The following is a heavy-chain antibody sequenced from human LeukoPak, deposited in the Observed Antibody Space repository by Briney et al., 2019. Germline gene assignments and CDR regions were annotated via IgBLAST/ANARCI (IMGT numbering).Heavy chain of an antibody. J-gene: IGHJ4*02. D-gene: IGHD3-16*01. Sequence: GGSLRPSCAASRFTFSSDAMSWVRRAPGKGLEWVSAISGSGGSTFYADSVKGRFTISRDNSKNTVYLQMNSLRAEDTAIYYCAKVGGGFNPTLYFDFWGQGTLVTVS. CDR3: AKVGGGFNPTLYFDF. CDR1: RFTFSSDA. CDR2: ISGSGGST. V-gene: IGHV3-23*01.